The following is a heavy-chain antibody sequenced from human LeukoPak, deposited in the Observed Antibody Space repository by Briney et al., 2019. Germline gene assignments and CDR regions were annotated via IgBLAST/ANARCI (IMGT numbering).Heavy chain of an antibody. D-gene: IGHD6-19*01. CDR2: IYYSGST. V-gene: IGHV4-59*01. Sequence: KPSETLSLTCTVSGGSISSYYWSWIRQPPGKGLEWIGYIYYSGSTNYNPSLKSRVTISVDTSKNQFSLKLSSVTAADTAVYYCARFAVAGTDWFDSWGQGTLVTVSS. CDR1: GGSISSYY. J-gene: IGHJ5*01. CDR3: ARFAVAGTDWFDS.